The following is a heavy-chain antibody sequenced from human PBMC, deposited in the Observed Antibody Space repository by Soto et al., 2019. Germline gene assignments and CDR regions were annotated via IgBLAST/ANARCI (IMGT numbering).Heavy chain of an antibody. J-gene: IGHJ6*02. CDR3: ARGALTYYDFWSGYYTRGRYYYYYGMDV. D-gene: IGHD3-3*01. CDR1: GFTFSSYW. V-gene: IGHV3-7*04. Sequence: LRLSCAASGFTFSSYWMSWVRQAPGKGLEWVANIKQDGSEKYYVDSVKGRFTVSRDNAKNSLYLQMNSLRAEDTAVYYCARGALTYYDFWSGYYTRGRYYYYYGMDVWGQGTTVTVSS. CDR2: IKQDGSEK.